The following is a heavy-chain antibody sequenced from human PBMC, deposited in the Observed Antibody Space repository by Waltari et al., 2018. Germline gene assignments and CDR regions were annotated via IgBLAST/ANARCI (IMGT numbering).Heavy chain of an antibody. V-gene: IGHV1-2*02. J-gene: IGHJ6*02. CDR1: GYTFTGYY. CDR3: ARALGNSIEWEFVRDYYYGMDV. CDR2: INPNSGGT. Sequence: QVQLVQSGAEVKKPGASVKVSCKASGYTFTGYYMHWVRQAPGQGLEWMGWINPNSGGTNYAQKFQGRVTMTRDTSISTAYMELSRLRSDDTAVYYCARALGNSIEWEFVRDYYYGMDVWGQGTTVTVSS. D-gene: IGHD1-26*01.